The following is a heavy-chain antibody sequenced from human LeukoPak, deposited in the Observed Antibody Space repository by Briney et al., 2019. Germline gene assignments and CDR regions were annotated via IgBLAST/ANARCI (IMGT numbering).Heavy chain of an antibody. J-gene: IGHJ5*02. Sequence: SETLSLTCTVSGGSISSYYWSWIRQPPGKGLEWIGYFYYSGSTYYNPSLKSRVTISVDTSKNQFSLKLSSVTDADTAVYYCARDGGYCGGDCYTTWGQGTLVTVSS. V-gene: IGHV4-59*01. D-gene: IGHD2-21*02. CDR1: GGSISSYY. CDR3: ARDGGYCGGDCYTT. CDR2: FYYSGST.